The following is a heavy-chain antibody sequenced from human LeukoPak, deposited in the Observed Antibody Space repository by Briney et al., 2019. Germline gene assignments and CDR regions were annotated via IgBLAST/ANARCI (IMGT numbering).Heavy chain of an antibody. CDR3: ARALRCSGGSCYPFDY. V-gene: IGHV3-21*01. CDR2: ISSSSSYI. D-gene: IGHD2-15*01. CDR1: GFTFSSYS. J-gene: IGHJ4*02. Sequence: PGGSLRLSCAASGFTFSSYSMNWVRQAPGKGLEWVSSISSSSSYIYYADSVKGRFTISRDNAKNSPYLQMNSLRAEDTAVYYCARALRCSGGSCYPFDYWGQGTLVTVSS.